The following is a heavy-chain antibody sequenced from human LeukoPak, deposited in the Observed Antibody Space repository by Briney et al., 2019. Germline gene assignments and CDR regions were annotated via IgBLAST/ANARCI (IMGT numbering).Heavy chain of an antibody. Sequence: GASVKVSRKASGGTFSSYAISWVRQAPGQGLEWMGGIIPIFGTANYAQKFQGRVTITADESTSTAYMELSSLRSEDTAVYYCARDLNSGYAYFDYWGQGTLVTVSS. D-gene: IGHD5-12*01. CDR3: ARDLNSGYAYFDY. J-gene: IGHJ4*02. V-gene: IGHV1-69*13. CDR2: IIPIFGTA. CDR1: GGTFSSYA.